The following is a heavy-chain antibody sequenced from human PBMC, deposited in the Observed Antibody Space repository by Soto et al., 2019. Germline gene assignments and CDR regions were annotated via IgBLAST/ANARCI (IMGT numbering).Heavy chain of an antibody. V-gene: IGHV3-23*01. CDR1: GFTFSSYG. CDR3: AKGRVWFGAGMDV. D-gene: IGHD3-10*01. J-gene: IGHJ6*02. Sequence: GGSLRLSCAASGFTFSSYGMHWVRQAPGKGLEWVSAISGSGGSTYYADSVKGRFTISRDNSKNTLYLQMNSLRAEDTAVYYCAKGRVWFGAGMDVWGQGTTVTVSS. CDR2: ISGSGGST.